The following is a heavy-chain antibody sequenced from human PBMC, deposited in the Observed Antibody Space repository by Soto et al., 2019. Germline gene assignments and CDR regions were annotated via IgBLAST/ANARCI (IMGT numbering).Heavy chain of an antibody. CDR2: IIPIFGTA. V-gene: IGHV1-69*01. J-gene: IGHJ5*02. CDR1: GGTFSSYA. CDR3: ARGGAYDDRIGYYHWFDP. Sequence: QVQLVQSGAEVKKPGSSVKVSCKASGGTFSSYAISWVRQAPGQGLEWMGGIIPIFGTANYAQKFQGRVTNTADESTSTAYMELSSLRSEDTALYYCARGGAYDDRIGYYHWFDPWGQGTLVTVSS. D-gene: IGHD3-22*01.